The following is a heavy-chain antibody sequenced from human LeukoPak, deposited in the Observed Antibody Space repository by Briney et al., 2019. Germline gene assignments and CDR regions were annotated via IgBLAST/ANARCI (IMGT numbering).Heavy chain of an antibody. CDR3: ARENVADGEDY. J-gene: IGHJ4*02. V-gene: IGHV4-4*07. D-gene: IGHD3-10*01. CDR2: VFTTGNT. Sequence: SETLSLTCTVSGGSMSNFYWSWIRQPAGKGLEWIGRVFTTGNTNYNPSLKSRVTMSVDTSKKQLSLRLTSVTAADTAVYYCARENVADGEDYWGQGIPVTVSS. CDR1: GGSMSNFY.